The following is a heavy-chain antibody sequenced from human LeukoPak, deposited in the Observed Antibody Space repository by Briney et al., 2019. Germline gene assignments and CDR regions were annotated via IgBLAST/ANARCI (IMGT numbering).Heavy chain of an antibody. D-gene: IGHD3-10*01. V-gene: IGHV3-23*01. CDR3: AKKGFGELVIDY. J-gene: IGHJ4*02. CDR1: GFTFSSYA. CDR2: ISGSGGST. Sequence: GGSLRLSCAASGFTFSSYAMSWVRQAPGKGLEWVSGISGSGGSTYYADSVKGRFTISRDNSKNTLYLQMNSLRAEDTAVYYCAKKGFGELVIDYWGQGTLVTVSS.